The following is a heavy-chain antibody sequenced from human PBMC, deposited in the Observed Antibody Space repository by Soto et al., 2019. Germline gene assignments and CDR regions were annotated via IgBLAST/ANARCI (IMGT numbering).Heavy chain of an antibody. V-gene: IGHV1-2*02. CDR2: IKSNSGGT. Sequence: QVQLVQSGADLKKPGASVKVSCKASGYTFTDYYMHWVRRAPGQGLEWMGWIKSNSGGTNYAQKFQGSVTMTRDTSSRTAYMELTRLASDDTAVYYCARAVLGYCGGSSCYWDYWGQGTQVTVSS. J-gene: IGHJ4*02. CDR3: ARAVLGYCGGSSCYWDY. CDR1: GYTFTDYY. D-gene: IGHD2-15*01.